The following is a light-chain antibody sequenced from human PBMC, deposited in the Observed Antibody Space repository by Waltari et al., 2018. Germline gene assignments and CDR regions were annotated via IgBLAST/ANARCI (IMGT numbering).Light chain of an antibody. CDR1: QSVTNNY. V-gene: IGKV3-20*01. J-gene: IGKJ2*01. Sequence: EIVLTQYPGSLSLSPGETASLSCRASQSVTNNYLAWYQQKPGPAPILLIFGASSRASGTPDRFSGSGSGTDFTLTISRLEPDDFAVYYCQQYASSPAFGQGTKLEIK. CDR2: GAS. CDR3: QQYASSPA.